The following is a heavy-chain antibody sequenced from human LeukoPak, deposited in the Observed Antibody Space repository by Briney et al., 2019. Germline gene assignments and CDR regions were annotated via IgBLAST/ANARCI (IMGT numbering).Heavy chain of an antibody. CDR3: AEGHSDEAAFDI. CDR1: AYIFTSYW. Sequence: GESLKTPCKGSAYIFTSYWISWGRQLAGKGLVGMGIIYPGDADTRYCPSFQGKVTIYADNSISTAYLQRSSLKDSDADMYYCAEGHSDEAAFDIWGQGTMVTVS. J-gene: IGHJ3*02. D-gene: IGHD5-24*01. V-gene: IGHV5-51*01. CDR2: IYPGDADT.